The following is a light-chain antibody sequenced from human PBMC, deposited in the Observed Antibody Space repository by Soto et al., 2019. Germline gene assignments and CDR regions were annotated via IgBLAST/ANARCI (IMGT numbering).Light chain of an antibody. Sequence: EIVLTQSPGTLSLSPGERATLSCRASQSLSSSFLAWYQQKSGQAPRLLIYGASSRATGIPDRFSGSGSGTDFSLTISRLEPEDFGVYYCQQYGGSPRYTFGQGTKLEIK. V-gene: IGKV3-20*01. CDR2: GAS. J-gene: IGKJ2*01. CDR1: QSLSSSF. CDR3: QQYGGSPRYT.